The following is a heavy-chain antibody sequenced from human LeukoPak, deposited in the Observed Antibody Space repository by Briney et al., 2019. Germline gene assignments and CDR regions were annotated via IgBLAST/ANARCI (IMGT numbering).Heavy chain of an antibody. CDR1: GFTFSSYS. CDR2: ISSSSSSYI. CDR3: ARLRYYDSSGYYYVSAFDI. D-gene: IGHD3-22*01. V-gene: IGHV3-21*01. Sequence: GGSLRLSCAASGFTFSSYSMNWVRQAPGKGLEWVSSISSSSSSYIYYADSVKGRFTISRDNAKNSLYLQMNSLRAEDTAVYYCARLRYYDSSGYYYVSAFDIWGQGTMVTVSS. J-gene: IGHJ3*02.